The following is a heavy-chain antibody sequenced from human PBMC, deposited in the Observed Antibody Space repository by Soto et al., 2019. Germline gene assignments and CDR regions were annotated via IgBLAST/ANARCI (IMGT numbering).Heavy chain of an antibody. CDR2: IGSAGDT. D-gene: IGHD2-8*01. CDR3: AKDRGIVLMVYAKQINWFDP. Sequence: GGSLRLSCAASGFTFSSYDMHWVRQATGKGLEWVSAIGSAGDTYYADSVKGRFTISRENAKNTLYLQMNSLRAEDTAVYYCAKDRGIVLMVYAKQINWFDPWGQGTLVTVSS. CDR1: GFTFSSYD. V-gene: IGHV3-13*01. J-gene: IGHJ5*02.